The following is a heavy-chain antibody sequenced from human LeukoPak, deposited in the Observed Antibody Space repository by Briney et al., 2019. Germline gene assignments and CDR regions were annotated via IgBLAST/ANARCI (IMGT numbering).Heavy chain of an antibody. J-gene: IGHJ3*02. CDR3: ASGDYYYDSSGHAFDI. Sequence: SETLSLTCTVSGGSISSYYWSWIRQPPGKGLEWIGDIYYSGSTNYNPSLKSRVTISVDTSKNQFSLRLSSVTAADTAVYYCASGDYYYDSSGHAFDIWGQGTMVIVSS. D-gene: IGHD3-22*01. CDR1: GGSISSYY. V-gene: IGHV4-59*08. CDR2: IYYSGST.